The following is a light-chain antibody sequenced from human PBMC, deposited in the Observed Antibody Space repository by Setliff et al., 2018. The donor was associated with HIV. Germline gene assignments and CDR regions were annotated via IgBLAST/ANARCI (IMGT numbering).Light chain of an antibody. CDR1: SSEVGGFNS. Sequence: QSALTQPRSVSGSPGQSVTISCTGTSSEVGGFNSVSWYQHHPGKAPKVMIFDVSKRPTGVPDRFSGSKYGNTASLTISGLQAEDEADYYCCSYADSYTSLYGFGTGTKVTVL. CDR2: DVS. J-gene: IGLJ1*01. V-gene: IGLV2-11*01. CDR3: CSYADSYTSLYG.